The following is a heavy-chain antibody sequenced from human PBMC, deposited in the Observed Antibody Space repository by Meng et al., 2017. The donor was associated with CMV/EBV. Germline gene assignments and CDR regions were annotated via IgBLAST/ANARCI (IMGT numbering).Heavy chain of an antibody. J-gene: IGHJ6*02. CDR2: IRYDGSNK. V-gene: IGHV3-30*02. D-gene: IGHD2-2*01. Sequence: LSLTCAASGFTFSSYGMHWVRQAPGKGLEWVAFIRYDGSNKYYADSVKGRFTISRDNSKNTLYLQMNSLRAEDTAVYYCAKNCSTSCHYGMDVWGQGTTVTVSS. CDR1: GFTFSSYG. CDR3: AKNCSTSCHYGMDV.